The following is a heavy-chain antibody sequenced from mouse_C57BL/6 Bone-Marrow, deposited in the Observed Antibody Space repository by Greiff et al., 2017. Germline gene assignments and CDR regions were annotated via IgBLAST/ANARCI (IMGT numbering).Heavy chain of an antibody. CDR2: IHPSDSAT. V-gene: IGHV1-74*01. D-gene: IGHD1-1*01. CDR1: GYTFTSYW. Sequence: QVQLQQPGAELVKPGASVKVSCKASGYTFTSYWMHWVKQRPGQGLEWIGRIHPSDSATNSNQKLKGKATLTVDKSSSTAYMQLSSLTSEDSAVYYCAISCTTVVADYWGQGTTLTVSS. J-gene: IGHJ2*01. CDR3: AISCTTVVADY.